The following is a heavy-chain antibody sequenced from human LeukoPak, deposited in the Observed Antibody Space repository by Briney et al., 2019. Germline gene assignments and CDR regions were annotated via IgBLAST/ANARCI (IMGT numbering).Heavy chain of an antibody. CDR1: GFTFGNYV. CDR2: ISGSGSTT. D-gene: IGHD3-3*01. J-gene: IGHJ3*02. V-gene: IGHV3-23*01. Sequence: QPGGSLRLSCAASGFTFGNYVMSWVRQAPGKGLEWVSSISGSGSTTYYTDSVKGRFTISRDSAKDSVFLQMNGLRVDDTAVYYCARTYDFGRGPPGDAFDNWGQGTLVTVPS. CDR3: ARTYDFGRGPPGDAFDN.